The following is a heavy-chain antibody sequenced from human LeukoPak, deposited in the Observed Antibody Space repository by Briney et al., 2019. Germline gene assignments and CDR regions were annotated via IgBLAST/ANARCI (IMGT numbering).Heavy chain of an antibody. CDR2: INGNGGST. CDR1: GFTLNTYG. D-gene: IGHD3-22*01. Sequence: PGGSLRLSCAASGFTLNTYGMSWVGQAPGKGLEWVSSINGNGGSTFYAASVRGRFTISGDTSQNTLYLEMNSLRAEDSAVYYCAKDPHDTSGFYLDYWGQGTRVTVSS. CDR3: AKDPHDTSGFYLDY. V-gene: IGHV3-23*01. J-gene: IGHJ4*02.